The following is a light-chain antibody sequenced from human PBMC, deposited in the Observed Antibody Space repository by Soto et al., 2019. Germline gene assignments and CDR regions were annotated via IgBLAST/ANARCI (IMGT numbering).Light chain of an antibody. CDR3: SSYTSSSTLVV. Sequence: QSALTQPASASGSPGQSITISCTGTSSDVGGYNYVSWYQQHPGKAPKLMIYDVNNRPSGVSNRFSGSKSGNTASLTISGLQAEDEADYYCSSYTSSSTLVVFGGGTKLTVL. V-gene: IGLV2-14*01. CDR1: SSDVGGYNY. CDR2: DVN. J-gene: IGLJ2*01.